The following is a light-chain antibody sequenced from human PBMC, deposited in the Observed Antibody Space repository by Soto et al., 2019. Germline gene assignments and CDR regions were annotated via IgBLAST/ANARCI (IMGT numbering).Light chain of an antibody. V-gene: IGLV2-8*01. CDR2: DVI. CDR1: SSDVGTYNY. Sequence: QSALTQPPSASGSPGQTVAISCTGTSSDVGTYNYVSWYQQHPGKAPKLMIYDVIQRPSGVPARFSGSKSCNTASLTVSGLQPEDEADYYCCSYTTSSTYVFGTGTKLTV. J-gene: IGLJ1*01. CDR3: CSYTTSSTYV.